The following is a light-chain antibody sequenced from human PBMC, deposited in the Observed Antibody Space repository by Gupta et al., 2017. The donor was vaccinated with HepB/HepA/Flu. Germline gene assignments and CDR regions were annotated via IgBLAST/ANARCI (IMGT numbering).Light chain of an antibody. Sequence: DIVMPQSPFSLTVTPGEPASISCRSSQSLFHSNGFHYLDWYLQKPEQSPQILIYFGFIRASGVPNRVSGGGSGPEFTLTIRTAEAEEVGIYYCMQSLETPLTFGGGTKVEIK. CDR1: QSLFHSNGFHY. CDR3: MQSLETPLT. J-gene: IGKJ4*01. V-gene: IGKV2-28*01. CDR2: FGF.